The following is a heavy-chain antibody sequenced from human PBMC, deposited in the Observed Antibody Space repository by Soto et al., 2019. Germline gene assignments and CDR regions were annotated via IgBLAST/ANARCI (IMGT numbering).Heavy chain of an antibody. CDR2: INWTSGSI. V-gene: IGHV3-9*01. D-gene: IGHD6-13*01. CDR3: VKDESINWYTGHFRH. Sequence: PGGSVRLSCAASGFTFDDYAMHWVRQVPGEGLGWVSGINWTSGSIGYGDSVKGRFAISRDNAKNSLHLQMNSLSAEDTAFYYCVKDESINWYTGHFRHWGQGTLVTVSS. J-gene: IGHJ1*01. CDR1: GFTFDDYA.